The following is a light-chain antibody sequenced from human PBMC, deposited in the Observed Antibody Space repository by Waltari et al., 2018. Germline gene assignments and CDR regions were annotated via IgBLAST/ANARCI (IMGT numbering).Light chain of an antibody. Sequence: DIQMTQSPSSVSASVGDRVTITCRASQDISNRLAWYQQRPGKAPNLLIYAASTLQSGVPSRFSGRGSGTDFTLTISSLQPEDFATYFCQQGYSFPLTFGGGTKVESK. CDR3: QQGYSFPLT. J-gene: IGKJ4*01. CDR2: AAS. V-gene: IGKV1-12*01. CDR1: QDISNR.